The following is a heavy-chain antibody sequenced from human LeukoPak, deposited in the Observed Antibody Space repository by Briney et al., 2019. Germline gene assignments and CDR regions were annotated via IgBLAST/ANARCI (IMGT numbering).Heavy chain of an antibody. CDR3: ARELNGDYANY. Sequence: SVKVSCKASGSTFSSYAISWVRQAPGQGLEWMGGIIPIFGTANYAQKFQGRVTITTDESTSTACMELSSLRSEDTAVYYCARELNGDYANYWGQGTLVTVSS. V-gene: IGHV1-69*05. D-gene: IGHD4-17*01. J-gene: IGHJ4*02. CDR1: GSTFSSYA. CDR2: IIPIFGTA.